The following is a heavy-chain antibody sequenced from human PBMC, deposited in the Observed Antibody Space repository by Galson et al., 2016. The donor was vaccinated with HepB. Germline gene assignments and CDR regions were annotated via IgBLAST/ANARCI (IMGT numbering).Heavy chain of an antibody. CDR1: GFVFSNFG. D-gene: IGHD2-2*01. V-gene: IGHV3-23*01. J-gene: IGHJ5*02. Sequence: SLRLSCAASGFVFSNFGLSWVRQAPGKGLEWVASISTRRTTYYSDSVQGRFTISRGNSNNTLYLQMNGLRAEDTAVYYCATYYRIFEGGSGTTRFDNWGQGTLVTVSS. CDR3: ATYYRIFEGGSGTTRFDN. CDR2: ISTRRTT.